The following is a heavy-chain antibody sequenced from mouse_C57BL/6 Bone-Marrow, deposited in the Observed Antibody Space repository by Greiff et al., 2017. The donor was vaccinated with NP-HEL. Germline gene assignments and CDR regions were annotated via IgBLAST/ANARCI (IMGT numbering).Heavy chain of an antibody. V-gene: IGHV1-15*01. D-gene: IGHD1-1*02. CDR2: IDPETGGT. CDR3: TRCYGGWFAY. J-gene: IGHJ3*01. Sequence: QVQLQQSGAELVRPGASVTLSCKASGYTFTDYEMHWVKQTPVHGLEWIGAIDPETGGTAYNQKFKGKAILTADKSSSTAYMELRSLTSEDSAVYYCTRCYGGWFAYWGQGTLVTVSA. CDR1: GYTFTDYE.